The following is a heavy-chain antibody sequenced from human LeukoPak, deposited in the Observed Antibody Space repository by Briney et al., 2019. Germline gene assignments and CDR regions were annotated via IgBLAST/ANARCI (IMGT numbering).Heavy chain of an antibody. CDR1: GGSISSYY. CDR3: ARGYCSGGSCYPSGFDY. J-gene: IGHJ4*02. D-gene: IGHD2-15*01. CDR2: IYYSGST. V-gene: IGHV4-59*01. Sequence: SETLSLTCTVSGGSISSYYWSWIRQPPGKGLEWIGYIYYSGSTKYNPSLKSRVTISVDTSKNQFSLRLSSVTAADTAVYYCARGYCSGGSCYPSGFDYWGQGTLVTVSS.